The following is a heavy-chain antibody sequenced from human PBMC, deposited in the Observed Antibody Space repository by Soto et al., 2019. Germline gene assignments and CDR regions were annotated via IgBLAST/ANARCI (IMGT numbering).Heavy chain of an antibody. CDR2: ISYVGSNK. D-gene: IGHD5-12*01. J-gene: IGHJ6*02. CDR3: ARPGSGYDYYYYGLDV. Sequence: GGSLRLSCAASGFTFSSYAMHWVRQAPGKGLEWVAVISYVGSNKYYADSVKGRFTISRDNSKNTLYLQLNSLRAEDTAVYYCARPGSGYDYYYYGLDVWGQGTTVTVSS. V-gene: IGHV3-30-3*01. CDR1: GFTFSSYA.